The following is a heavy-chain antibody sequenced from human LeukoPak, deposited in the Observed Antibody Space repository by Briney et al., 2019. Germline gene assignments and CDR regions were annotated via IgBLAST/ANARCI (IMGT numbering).Heavy chain of an antibody. J-gene: IGHJ4*02. CDR1: GYTFTGYY. V-gene: IGHV1-2*02. Sequence: ASVKVSCKASGYTFTGYYMHWVRQAPGQGLDWMGWINPNSGGKNYAQKFQGRFTMTRDTSTSTVYMEVSGLTSDDTAVYYCARDDPNFPFDYWGQGTLVTVSS. CDR3: ARDDPNFPFDY. CDR2: INPNSGGK.